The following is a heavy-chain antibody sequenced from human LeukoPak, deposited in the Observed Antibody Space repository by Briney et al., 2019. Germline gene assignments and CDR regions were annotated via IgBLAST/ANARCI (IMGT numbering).Heavy chain of an antibody. D-gene: IGHD3-10*01. J-gene: IGHJ4*02. CDR2: IHPRSGDT. V-gene: IGHV1-2*02. CDR1: GYSFTAFY. CDR3: ARDGEYGTGSHYRGSFDY. Sequence: ASVKVSCKASGYSFTAFYIHWVRQAPGQGLEWMGWIHPRSGDTRYAQKFQGKVTMARDTSISTVYMDLSSLGSDDTAVYYCARDGEYGTGSHYRGSFDYWGQGILVTVSS.